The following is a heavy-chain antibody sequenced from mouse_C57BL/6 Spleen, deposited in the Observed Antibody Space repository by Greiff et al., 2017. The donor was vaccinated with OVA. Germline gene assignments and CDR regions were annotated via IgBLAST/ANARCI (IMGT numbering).Heavy chain of an antibody. J-gene: IGHJ2*01. V-gene: IGHV1-15*01. D-gene: IGHD1-3*01. CDR2: IDPETGGT. CDR1: GYTFTDYE. CDR3: TGDSGDSSWDY. Sequence: QVQLQQSGAELVRPGASVTLSCKASGYTFTDYETHWVKQTPGHGLEWIGAIDPETGGTAYNQKFKGKAILTADKSSSTAYMELRSLTSEDSAVYYCTGDSGDSSWDYWGQGTTLTVSS.